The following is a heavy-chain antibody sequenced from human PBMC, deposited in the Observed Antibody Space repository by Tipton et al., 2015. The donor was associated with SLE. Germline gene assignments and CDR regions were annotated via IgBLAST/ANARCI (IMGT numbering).Heavy chain of an antibody. CDR2: ISASGGST. J-gene: IGHJ4*02. CDR3: ARDLSGYSYGSYFDF. V-gene: IGHV3-23*01. CDR1: GFTFSRYA. D-gene: IGHD5-18*01. Sequence: SLRLSCAASGFTFSRYAMSWVRQAPGKGLEWVSSISASGGSTWYADSVKGRFSISRDNSKNTLYLQMNSLRAEDTAVYYCARDLSGYSYGSYFDFWGQGALVTVSS.